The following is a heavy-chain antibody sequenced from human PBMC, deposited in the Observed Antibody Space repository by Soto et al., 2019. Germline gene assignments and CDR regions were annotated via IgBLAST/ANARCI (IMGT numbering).Heavy chain of an antibody. D-gene: IGHD2-15*01. Sequence: EVQLLESGGGLVKPGGSLRLSCAASGFAFSKYAMSWVRLAPGKGLEWVSSISANGAITDYADSVKGRFTISRDNFQNILSLQMYSLTGDDTALYFCAKDKYTDSVRKVWFFDYWGRGTLVTVSS. CDR1: GFAFSKYA. CDR3: AKDKYTDSVRKVWFFDY. V-gene: IGHV3-23*01. CDR2: ISANGAIT. J-gene: IGHJ2*01.